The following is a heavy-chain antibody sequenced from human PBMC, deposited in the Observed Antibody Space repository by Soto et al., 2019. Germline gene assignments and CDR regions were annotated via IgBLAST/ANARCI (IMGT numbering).Heavy chain of an antibody. J-gene: IGHJ6*02. Sequence: QVQLVQSGAEVKKPGSSVKVSCKASGGTFSSYAISWVRQAPGQGLEWKGGIIPIFGTANYAQKFQGRDTITADESTSTAYMELSSLRSEDTAVYYCAITGIAARPNYYYGMDVWGQGTTVTVSS. V-gene: IGHV1-69*01. CDR1: GGTFSSYA. D-gene: IGHD6-6*01. CDR2: IIPIFGTA. CDR3: AITGIAARPNYYYGMDV.